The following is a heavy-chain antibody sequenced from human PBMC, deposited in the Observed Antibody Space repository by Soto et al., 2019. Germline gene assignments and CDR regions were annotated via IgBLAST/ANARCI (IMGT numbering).Heavy chain of an antibody. CDR2: ISGSGGST. D-gene: IGHD3-22*01. Sequence: LRLSCAASGFTFSSYAMSWVRQAPGKGLEWVSAISGSGGSTYYAASVKGRFTISRDNSKNTLYLQMNSLRAEDTAVYYCAKDPGGPGGDSSGYPKYYFDYWGQGTLVTVSS. V-gene: IGHV3-23*01. CDR1: GFTFSSYA. J-gene: IGHJ4*02. CDR3: AKDPGGPGGDSSGYPKYYFDY.